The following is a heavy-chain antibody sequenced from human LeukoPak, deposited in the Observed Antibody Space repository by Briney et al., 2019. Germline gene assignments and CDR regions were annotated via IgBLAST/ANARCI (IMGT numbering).Heavy chain of an antibody. CDR2: ISYDGSNK. CDR3: SKDPWQSGHYYDSSGQFDY. D-gene: IGHD3-22*01. J-gene: IGHJ4*02. Sequence: GSSLRLSCAPSGFTVSIYGMHWVRQAPGKGLEWVAFISYDGSNKYHAPSVKGPSTLSRDHSKNTLYLQINSLRAEDTALYLCSKDPWQSGHYYDSSGQFDYWGQGTLVTVSS. CDR1: GFTVSIYG. V-gene: IGHV3-30*18.